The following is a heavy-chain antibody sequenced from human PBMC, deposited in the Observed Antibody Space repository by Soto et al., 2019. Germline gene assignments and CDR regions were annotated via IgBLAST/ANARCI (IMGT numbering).Heavy chain of an antibody. J-gene: IGHJ6*02. CDR2: INPNSGGT. CDR1: GYTFTCYY. CDR3: ATSHSPDCSGGRRYSGSYFGLDV. V-gene: IGHV1-2*02. Sequence: VASVKVSCKASGYTFTCYYMHWVRQAPGQGLEWMGWINPNSGGTNYAQKFQGRVTMTRDTSISTAYMELSRLRSDDTAVYYCATSHSPDCSGGRRYSGSYFGLDVWGRGITVTVS. D-gene: IGHD2-15*01.